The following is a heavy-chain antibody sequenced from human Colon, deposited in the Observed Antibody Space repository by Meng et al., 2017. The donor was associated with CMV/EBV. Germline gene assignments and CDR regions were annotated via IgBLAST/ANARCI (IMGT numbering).Heavy chain of an antibody. D-gene: IGHD4-17*01. CDR2: IKQDGSEK. V-gene: IGHV3-7*01. CDR1: GFTFSSYW. J-gene: IGHJ4*02. Sequence: GGSLRLSCAASGFTFSSYWMSWVRQAPGKGLEWVANIKQDGSEKYYVDSVKGRFTISRDNAKNSLYLQMNSLRAEDTAVYYCASVIHYGDYQFDYWGQGTLVTVSS. CDR3: ASVIHYGDYQFDY.